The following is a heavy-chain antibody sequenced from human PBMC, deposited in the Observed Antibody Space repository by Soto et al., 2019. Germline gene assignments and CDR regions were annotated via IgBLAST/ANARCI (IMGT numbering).Heavy chain of an antibody. CDR2: IYYSGNT. J-gene: IGHJ5*02. V-gene: IGHV4-39*07. CDR3: ARVPDR. D-gene: IGHD2-2*01. Sequence: SETLSLTCTVSGGSISSSTYYWGWIRQPPGKGLEWIGSIYYSGNTYYNSALKSRVTISVDRSKNQFSLKLSSVTAADTAVYYCARVPDRWGQGTLVTVSS. CDR1: GGSISSSTYY.